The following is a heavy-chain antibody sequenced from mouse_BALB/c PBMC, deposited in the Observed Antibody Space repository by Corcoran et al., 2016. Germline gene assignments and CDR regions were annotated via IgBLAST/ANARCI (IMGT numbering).Heavy chain of an antibody. Sequence: QIQLVQSGPELKKPGETVKIPCKASGYTFTNYGMNWVKQAPGKGLKWMGWINTYPGESTNADDFKGRFAFALETSASTVDLQINNLKNEDMATYCCARDLLRRRGTMDNGVQGTAVTVTS. CDR2: INTYPGES. CDR1: GYTFTNYG. D-gene: IGHD1-2*01. CDR3: ARDLLRRRGTMDN. J-gene: IGHJ4*01. V-gene: IGHV9-1*02.